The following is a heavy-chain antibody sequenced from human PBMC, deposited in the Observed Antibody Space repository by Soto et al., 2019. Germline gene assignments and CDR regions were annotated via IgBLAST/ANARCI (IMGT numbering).Heavy chain of an antibody. Sequence: GGSLRLSCAASGFTFSSYAMHWVRQAPGKGLEWVAVISYDGSNKYYADSVKGRFTISRDNSKNTLYLQMNSLRAEDTAVYYCARDPRWLQLPGYYYYGMDVWGQGTTVTVSS. CDR3: ARDPRWLQLPGYYYYGMDV. CDR1: GFTFSSYA. V-gene: IGHV3-30*04. CDR2: ISYDGSNK. D-gene: IGHD5-12*01. J-gene: IGHJ6*02.